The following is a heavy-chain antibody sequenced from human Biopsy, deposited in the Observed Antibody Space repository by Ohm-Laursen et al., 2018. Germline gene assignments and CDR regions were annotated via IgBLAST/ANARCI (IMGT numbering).Heavy chain of an antibody. D-gene: IGHD1-26*01. J-gene: IGHJ4*02. CDR3: ARLTRRGNIIFFDY. CDR2: KFYRGTT. Sequence: SETLSLTCTVSGDSVSNNFWTWIQQPPGKTLEWIAYKFYRGTTTYNPSLKGRVIVSVDPPKSQISLKLTSVTASDTAIYYCARLTRRGNIIFFDYWGQGTLVAVSS. V-gene: IGHV4-59*08. CDR1: GDSVSNNF.